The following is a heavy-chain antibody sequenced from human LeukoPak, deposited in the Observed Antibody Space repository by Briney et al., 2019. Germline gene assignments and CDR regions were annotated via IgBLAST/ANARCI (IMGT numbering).Heavy chain of an antibody. D-gene: IGHD4-17*01. J-gene: IGHJ3*02. Sequence: PGGSLRLSCAASGFTFSSYAMNWVRQAPGKGLEWVSFISGSGDTTYYADSVKGRFTISRDNAKDSLYLQMNSLRDEDTAVCYCASLDYGDFDAFDIWGQGTMVTVSS. CDR2: ISGSGDTT. CDR1: GFTFSSYA. CDR3: ASLDYGDFDAFDI. V-gene: IGHV3-48*02.